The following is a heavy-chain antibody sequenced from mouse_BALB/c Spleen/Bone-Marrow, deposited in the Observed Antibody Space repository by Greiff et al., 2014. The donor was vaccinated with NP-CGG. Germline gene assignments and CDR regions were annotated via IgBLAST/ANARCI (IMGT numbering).Heavy chain of an antibody. V-gene: IGHV1-14*01. Sequence: EVQLVESGPELVKPGASVKMSCKASGYTFTGYVMHWVKQKPGQGLEWIGYINPYSDGTKYIEKFKGKATLTSDKSSSTAYMELSSLTSEDSAVYYCAREGGLRRGDYYVMDYWGQGTSVTVSS. CDR3: AREGGLRRGDYYVMDY. CDR1: GYTFTGYV. D-gene: IGHD2-4*01. J-gene: IGHJ4*01. CDR2: INPYSDGT.